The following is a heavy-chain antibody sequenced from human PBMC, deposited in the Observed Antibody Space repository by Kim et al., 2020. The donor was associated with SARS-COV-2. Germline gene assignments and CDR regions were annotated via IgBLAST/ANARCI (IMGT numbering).Heavy chain of an antibody. V-gene: IGHV3-7*04. CDR3: ARGLVCDP. CDR2: GSGK. J-gene: IGHJ5*02. Sequence: GSGKESVDSVKGRFTNSRDNAKNSLYLQMNGLRAEDTAAYYCARGLVCDPWGEGTLVTVSS. D-gene: IGHD6-19*01.